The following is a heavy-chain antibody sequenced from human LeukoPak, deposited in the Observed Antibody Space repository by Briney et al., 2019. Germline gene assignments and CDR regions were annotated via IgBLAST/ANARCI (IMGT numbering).Heavy chain of an antibody. CDR2: VSGSGGST. V-gene: IGHV3-23*01. Sequence: GGSLRLSCAASAFTFSSYAMSWVRQAPGKGLEWVSAVSGSGGSTYYADSVKGRFTISRDNAKNTLSLQMNSLRPEDTGVYYCARAPSEIGGYYPEYFRHWGQGTLVTVSS. CDR1: AFTFSSYA. J-gene: IGHJ1*01. D-gene: IGHD3-3*01. CDR3: ARAPSEIGGYYPEYFRH.